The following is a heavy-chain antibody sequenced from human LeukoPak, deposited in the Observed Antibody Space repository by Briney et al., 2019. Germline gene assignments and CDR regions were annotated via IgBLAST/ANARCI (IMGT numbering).Heavy chain of an antibody. CDR3: ARGRYCSSTSCSQEFYYYYYMDV. D-gene: IGHD2-2*01. CDR2: IYYSGST. Sequence: SETLSLTCTVSGGSISSYYWSWIRQPPGEGLEWIGYIYYSGSTNYNPSLKSRVTISVDTSMTQSSLKLSSVTAADTAVYYCARGRYCSSTSCSQEFYYYYYMDVWGKGTTVTVSS. J-gene: IGHJ6*03. V-gene: IGHV4-59*01. CDR1: GGSISSYY.